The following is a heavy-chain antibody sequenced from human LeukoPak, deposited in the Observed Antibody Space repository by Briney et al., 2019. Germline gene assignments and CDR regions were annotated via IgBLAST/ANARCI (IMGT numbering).Heavy chain of an antibody. V-gene: IGHV3-74*01. CDR1: GFSISSFW. Sequence: PGGSLRLSCAASGFSISSFWMHWVRQAPGKEVVWVARINSDGSSITYVDSVKGRFAISRDNAKNTFHLQMNSLTDDDTAVYYCARGAYSFDYWGQGTLVTVSS. CDR3: ARGAYSFDY. J-gene: IGHJ4*02. D-gene: IGHD4-11*01. CDR2: INSDGSSI.